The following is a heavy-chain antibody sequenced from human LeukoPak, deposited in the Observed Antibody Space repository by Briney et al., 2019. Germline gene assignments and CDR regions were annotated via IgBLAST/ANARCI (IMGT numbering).Heavy chain of an antibody. CDR1: GDSVSSNSAA. J-gene: IGHJ4*02. Sequence: SQTLSLTCAISGDSVSSNSAAWNWIRQSPSRGLEWLGRTYYKSKWYTYYAVSVKSRISINRDTSKNQISLQLNSVTPEDTAVYYCARSTGPIDYWGQGTLVTVSS. CDR2: TYYKSKWYT. D-gene: IGHD1-1*01. CDR3: ARSTGPIDY. V-gene: IGHV6-1*01.